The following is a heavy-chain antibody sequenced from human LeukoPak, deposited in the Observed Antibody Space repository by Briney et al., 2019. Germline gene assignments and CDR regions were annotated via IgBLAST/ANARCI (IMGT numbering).Heavy chain of an antibody. CDR3: PRDVGGSYAWFDP. CDR2: ISSSASTI. CDR1: GFTFSSYE. Sequence: GGSLRLSCAASGFTFSSYEMNWVRQAPGEGLEWVSYISSSASTIYYADSVKGRFTISRDNAKNSLYLQMNSLRAEDTAVYYCPRDVGGSYAWFDPWGQGTLVTVSS. V-gene: IGHV3-48*03. D-gene: IGHD1-26*01. J-gene: IGHJ5*02.